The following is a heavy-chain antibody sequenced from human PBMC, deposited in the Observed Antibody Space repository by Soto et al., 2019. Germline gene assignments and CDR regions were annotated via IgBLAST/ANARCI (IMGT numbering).Heavy chain of an antibody. Sequence: SETLYLTCTVSGRSISRYYWRWIRQPAGKGLEWIGRIYTSGSTNYNPSLKSRVTMSVDTSKNQFSLKLSSVTAADTAVYYCARLIAAPGYAFDIWGQGTMVT. V-gene: IGHV4-4*07. CDR1: GRSISRYY. CDR3: ARLIAAPGYAFDI. D-gene: IGHD6-13*01. J-gene: IGHJ3*02. CDR2: IYTSGST.